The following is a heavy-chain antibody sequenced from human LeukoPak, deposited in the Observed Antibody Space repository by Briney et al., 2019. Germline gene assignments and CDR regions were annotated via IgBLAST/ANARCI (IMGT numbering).Heavy chain of an antibody. CDR1: GGSSSSYY. CDR3: ATSLWFGTSSEY. Sequence: SETLSLTCAVYGGSSSSYYWSWIRQPPGKGLEWIGEIHRSGTQNYNPSLKSRDTISADTSNNQASLRVISMTAADTAVYYCATSLWFGTSSEYWGPGTLVTVSS. J-gene: IGHJ4*02. V-gene: IGHV4-34*01. CDR2: IHRSGTQ. D-gene: IGHD3-10*01.